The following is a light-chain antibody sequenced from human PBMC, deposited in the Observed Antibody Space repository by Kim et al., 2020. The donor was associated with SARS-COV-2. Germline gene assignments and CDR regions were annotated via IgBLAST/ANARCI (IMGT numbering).Light chain of an antibody. CDR1: RSNIARNY. CDR2: RNN. J-gene: IGLJ2*01. Sequence: QSVLSQPPSASGTPGQTVTISCSGGRSNIARNYVYWYQGLPGTAPKLLIYRNNLRPSGVPDRFSASKSGTSSSLAISGLRSEDEADYYCATWDDSRSGVIFGGGTQLTVL. CDR3: ATWDDSRSGVI. V-gene: IGLV1-47*01.